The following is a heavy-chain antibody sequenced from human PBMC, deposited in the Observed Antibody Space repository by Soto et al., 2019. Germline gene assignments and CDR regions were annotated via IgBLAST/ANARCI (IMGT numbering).Heavy chain of an antibody. D-gene: IGHD3-22*01. CDR1: GFTFSSYA. J-gene: IGHJ3*02. CDR3: AKEYDYYDSSGDAFDI. V-gene: IGHV3-23*01. Sequence: GGSLRLSCAASGFTFSSYAMSWVRQAPGKGLEWVSAISGSGGSTYYADSVKGRFTISRDNSKNTPYLQMNSLRAEDTAVYYCAKEYDYYDSSGDAFDIWGQGTMVTVSS. CDR2: ISGSGGST.